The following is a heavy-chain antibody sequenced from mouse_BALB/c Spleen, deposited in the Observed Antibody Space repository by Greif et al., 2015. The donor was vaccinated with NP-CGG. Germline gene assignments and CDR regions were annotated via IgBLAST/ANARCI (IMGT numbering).Heavy chain of an antibody. J-gene: IGHJ4*01. D-gene: IGHD2-4*01. CDR3: ARCYDYGYAMDY. Sequence: QVQLQQSGAELVRPGSSVKISCKASGYAFSSYWMNWVKQRPGQGLEWIGQIYPGDGDTNYNGKFKGKATLTADKSSSTAYMQLSSLTSEDSAVYFCARCYDYGYAMDYWGQGTSVTVSS. CDR1: GYAFSSYW. V-gene: IGHV1-80*01. CDR2: IYPGDGDT.